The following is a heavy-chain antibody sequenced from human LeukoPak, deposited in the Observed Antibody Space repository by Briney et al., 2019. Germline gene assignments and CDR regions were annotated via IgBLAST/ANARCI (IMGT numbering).Heavy chain of an antibody. V-gene: IGHV4-34*01. D-gene: IGHD2-15*01. J-gene: IGHJ6*03. CDR2: INHSGST. Sequence: PSETLSLTCAVYGGSFSGYYWSWIRQPPGKGLEWIGEINHSGSTYYNPSLQSRVTISIDTSKNQFSLKLRFVTAADTAVYYCARVRCSGGSCPYYYYYYYMDVWGKGTTVTVSS. CDR3: ARVRCSGGSCPYYYYYYYMDV. CDR1: GGSFSGYY.